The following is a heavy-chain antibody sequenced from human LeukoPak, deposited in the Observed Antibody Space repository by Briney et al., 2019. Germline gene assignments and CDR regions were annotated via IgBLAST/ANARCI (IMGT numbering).Heavy chain of an antibody. CDR2: ISGSGGST. J-gene: IGHJ3*02. CDR1: GFTFSSYA. D-gene: IGHD3-16*01. Sequence: GGSLRLSCAASGFTFSSYAMSWVRQAPGKGLEWVSGISGSGGSTYYADSVKGRFTISRDNSKNTLYLQMNSLRAEDTAVYYCASPGFAVGEHDAFDIWGQGTMVTVSS. CDR3: ASPGFAVGEHDAFDI. V-gene: IGHV3-23*01.